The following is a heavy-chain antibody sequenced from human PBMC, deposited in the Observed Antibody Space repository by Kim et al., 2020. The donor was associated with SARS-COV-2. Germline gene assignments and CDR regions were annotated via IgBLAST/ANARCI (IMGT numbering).Heavy chain of an antibody. D-gene: IGHD6-13*01. V-gene: IGHV5-51*01. J-gene: IGHJ1*01. CDR3: ATLSSSWYEPPHFQH. Sequence: GESLKISCKGSGYSFTSYWIGWVRQMPGKGLEWMGIIYPGDSDTRYSPSFQGQVTISADKSISTAYLQWSSLKASDTAMYYCATLSSSWYEPPHFQHWGQGTLVTVSS. CDR2: IYPGDSDT. CDR1: GYSFTSYW.